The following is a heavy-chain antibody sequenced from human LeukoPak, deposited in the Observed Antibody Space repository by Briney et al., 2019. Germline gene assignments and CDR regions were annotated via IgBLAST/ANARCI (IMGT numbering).Heavy chain of an antibody. J-gene: IGHJ4*02. V-gene: IGHV1-46*01. CDR1: GYTFTSYY. CDR2: INPSGGST. Sequence: ASVKVSCKASGYTFTSYYMHWVRQAPGQGLEWIGIINPSGGSTSYAQKFQGRVTMTRDTSTSTVYMELSSLRSEDTAVYYCATISYCSSTSCHAGYFDYWGQGTLVTVSS. D-gene: IGHD2-2*01. CDR3: ATISYCSSTSCHAGYFDY.